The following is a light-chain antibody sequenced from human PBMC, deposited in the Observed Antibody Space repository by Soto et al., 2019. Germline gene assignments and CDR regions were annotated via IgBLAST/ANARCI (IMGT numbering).Light chain of an antibody. CDR3: SSYTSTSTLVV. V-gene: IGLV2-14*01. Sequence: QSALTQPASVSGSPGQSITISCTGTRSDVGGYNYVSWYQQHPGKAPKLMIFEVSNRPSGVSNRFSGSKSGNTASLTISGLQAADEADYYCSSYTSTSTLVVFGTGTKVT. CDR1: RSDVGGYNY. J-gene: IGLJ1*01. CDR2: EVS.